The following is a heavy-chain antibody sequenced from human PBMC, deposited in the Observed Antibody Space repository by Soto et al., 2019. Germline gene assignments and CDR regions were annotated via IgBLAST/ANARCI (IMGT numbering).Heavy chain of an antibody. D-gene: IGHD3-3*01. J-gene: IGHJ4*02. V-gene: IGHV4-4*02. CDR2: IYHSGST. Sequence: SETLSLTCAVSSGSISSSNWWSWVRQPPGKGLEWIGEIYHSGSTNYNPSLKSRVTISVDKSKNQFSLKLSSVTAADTAVYYCARVSQRFLEWSYFEYWGQGTLVTVSS. CDR3: ARVSQRFLEWSYFEY. CDR1: SGSISSSNW.